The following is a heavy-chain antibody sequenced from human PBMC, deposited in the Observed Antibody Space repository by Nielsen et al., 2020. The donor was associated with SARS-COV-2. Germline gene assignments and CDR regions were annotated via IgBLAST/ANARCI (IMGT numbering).Heavy chain of an antibody. Sequence: GGSLRLSCAASGFTFDDYTMHWVRQAPGKGLEWVSLISWDGGSTYYADSVKGRFTISRDNSKNSLYLQMNSLRTEDTALYYCAKDFGSSDAFDIWGQGTMVTVSS. CDR3: AKDFGSSDAFDI. D-gene: IGHD6-6*01. J-gene: IGHJ3*02. V-gene: IGHV3-43*01. CDR2: ISWDGGST. CDR1: GFTFDDYT.